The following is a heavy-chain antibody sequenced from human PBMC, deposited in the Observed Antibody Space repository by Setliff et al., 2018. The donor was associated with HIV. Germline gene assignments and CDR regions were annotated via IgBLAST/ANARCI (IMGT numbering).Heavy chain of an antibody. J-gene: IGHJ4*02. CDR2: ISTYGGST. CDR3: ARDDHGDPFDY. D-gene: IGHD4-17*01. Sequence: ASVKVSCKASGSTSSTDAISWVRQAPGQGLEWMGWISTYGGSTNYAQKFQGRVSMTTDTSTSTVYMELTNLRSDDTAVYYCARDDHGDPFDYWGQGTLVTVSS. CDR1: GSTSSTDA. V-gene: IGHV1-18*01.